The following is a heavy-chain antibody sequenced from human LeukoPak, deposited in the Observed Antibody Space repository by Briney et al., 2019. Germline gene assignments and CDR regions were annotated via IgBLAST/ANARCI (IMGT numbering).Heavy chain of an antibody. CDR1: GGTFSSYA. CDR2: IIPIFGTA. J-gene: IGHJ4*02. CDR3: ARDTAMVEGYFDY. V-gene: IGHV1-69*13. D-gene: IGHD5-18*01. Sequence: GASVKVSCKASGGTFSSYAISWVRPAPGQGLEWMGGIIPIFGTANYAQKFQGRVTITADESTSTAYMELSSLRSEDTAVYYCARDTAMVEGYFDYWGQGTLVTFSS.